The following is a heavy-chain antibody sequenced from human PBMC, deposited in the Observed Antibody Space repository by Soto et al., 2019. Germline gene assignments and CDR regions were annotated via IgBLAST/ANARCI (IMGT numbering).Heavy chain of an antibody. Sequence: GSLRLSCVASRFTFSTYEMHWVRQAPGKGLEWVSYISSGGSTVYYADSVKGRFTISRDNTRNSLYLQMNSLRDEDTALYYCVRYCSTTLCNGVATRTFDYWGQGTLVTVSS. J-gene: IGHJ4*02. V-gene: IGHV3-48*03. CDR2: ISSGGSTV. D-gene: IGHD2-2*01. CDR3: VRYCSTTLCNGVATRTFDY. CDR1: RFTFSTYE.